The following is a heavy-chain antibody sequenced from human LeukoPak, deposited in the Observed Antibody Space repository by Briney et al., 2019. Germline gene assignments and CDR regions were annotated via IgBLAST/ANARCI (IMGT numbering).Heavy chain of an antibody. D-gene: IGHD5-24*01. CDR2: IYYSGTT. Sequence: SETLSLTCTVSGGSISNYYWSWIRQPPGKGLEWIGYIYYSGTTNYNPSLKSRVTISVDTSKNQFSLKLSSVTAADTAVYYCARQWGRWLQVDYWGQGTLVTVSS. J-gene: IGHJ4*02. V-gene: IGHV4-59*08. CDR1: GGSISNYY. CDR3: ARQWGRWLQVDY.